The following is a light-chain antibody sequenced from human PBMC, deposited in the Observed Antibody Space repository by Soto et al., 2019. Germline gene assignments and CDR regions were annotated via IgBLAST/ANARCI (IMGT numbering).Light chain of an antibody. CDR2: GTS. Sequence: EIVMTQSPVALSVSPGERAALSCRASQSVGRNFAWYQQRPGQAPRVLIYGTSTRATGVPARFSGSGSGTDFTLTISSLQSEDFAVYYWQQYYNWPYTFGQGTRLEIK. CDR1: QSVGRN. V-gene: IGKV3-15*01. J-gene: IGKJ2*01. CDR3: QQYYNWPYT.